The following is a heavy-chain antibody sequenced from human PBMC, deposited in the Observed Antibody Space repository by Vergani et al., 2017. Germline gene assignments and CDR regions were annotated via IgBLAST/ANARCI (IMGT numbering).Heavy chain of an antibody. CDR1: GGSISSGHYY. D-gene: IGHD2-2*01. CDR2: IYYSGST. J-gene: IGHJ3*02. Sequence: QVQLQESGPGLVKPSQTLSLTCPVSGGSISSGHYYWRWIRRPPGKGLGWIGHIYYSGSTYYKSSLKSPVTISVDTSNNQFSLKLSSVTAADTAVYYCARETCSSTSCLYLGVAFYIWGQGTMVTVSS. V-gene: IGHV4-30-4*01. CDR3: ARETCSSTSCLYLGVAFYI.